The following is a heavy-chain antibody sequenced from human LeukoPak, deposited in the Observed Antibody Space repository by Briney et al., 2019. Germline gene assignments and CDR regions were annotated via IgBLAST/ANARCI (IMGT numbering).Heavy chain of an antibody. V-gene: IGHV3-33*01. CDR2: IWYDGSNK. J-gene: IGHJ1*01. Sequence: GGSLRLSCAASGFSFSSHGMHWVRQAPGKGLEWVAVIWYDGSNKFYADSVKGRFTISRDNSKSTLYLQLNSLRAEDTAVYYCARDRSGSLEYFQHWGQGTLVTVSS. CDR1: GFSFSSHG. D-gene: IGHD1-26*01. CDR3: ARDRSGSLEYFQH.